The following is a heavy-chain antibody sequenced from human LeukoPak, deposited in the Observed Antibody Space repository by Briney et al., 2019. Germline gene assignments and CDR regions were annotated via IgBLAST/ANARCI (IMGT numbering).Heavy chain of an antibody. J-gene: IGHJ4*02. CDR1: GFTFSSYA. CDR2: ISSNGGST. V-gene: IGHV3-64*04. CDR3: AALYYDSSGFYY. D-gene: IGHD3-22*01. Sequence: GGSLRLSCSASGFTFSSYAMHWVRQAPGKGLEYASAISSNGGSTYYADSVKGRFTISRDNSKNTLHLQMNSLRAEDTAVYYCAALYYDSSGFYYGAQGTLVTVSS.